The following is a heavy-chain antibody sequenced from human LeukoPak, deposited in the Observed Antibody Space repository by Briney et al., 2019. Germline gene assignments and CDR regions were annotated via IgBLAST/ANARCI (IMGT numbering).Heavy chain of an antibody. D-gene: IGHD3-16*01. CDR2: IYSGGST. V-gene: IGHV3-66*02. CDR1: GFTVSSNY. Sequence: GGSLRLSCAASGFTVSSNYMSWVRQAPGKGLEWVSVIYSGGSTYYADSVKGRFTISRDNSKSTLYLQMNSLRAEDTAVYYCARTRGMNYFDYWGQGTLVTVSS. J-gene: IGHJ4*02. CDR3: ARTRGMNYFDY.